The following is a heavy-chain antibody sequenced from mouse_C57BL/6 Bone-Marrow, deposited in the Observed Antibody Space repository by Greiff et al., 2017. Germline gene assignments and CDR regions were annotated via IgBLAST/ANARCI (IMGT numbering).Heavy chain of an antibody. D-gene: IGHD2-3*01. Sequence: EVKLVESGGGLVQPGGSLSLSCAASGFTFTDYYMSWVRQPPGKALEWLGFIRNKANGYTTEYSASVKGRFTISRDNSQSIRYLQMNALRAEDSATYYCARYTPDGYYPYWGQGTTLTVSS. J-gene: IGHJ2*01. V-gene: IGHV7-3*01. CDR3: ARYTPDGYYPY. CDR1: GFTFTDYY. CDR2: IRNKANGYTT.